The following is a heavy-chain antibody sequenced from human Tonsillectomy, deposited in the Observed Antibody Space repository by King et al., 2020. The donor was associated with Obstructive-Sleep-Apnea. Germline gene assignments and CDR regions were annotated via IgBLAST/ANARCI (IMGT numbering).Heavy chain of an antibody. D-gene: IGHD2-2*01. CDR3: ARDPCSSASCPLGGFDY. CDR2: ISAYNGNT. CDR1: GYTFTSYG. Sequence: QLVQSGAEVKKPGASVKVSCKASGYTFTSYGISWVRQAPGQGLEWMGWISAYNGNTNYAQKFQGRVTMTTDTSTRTAYMELRSLGSDDTAVYYCARDPCSSASCPLGGFDYWGQGTLVTVSS. V-gene: IGHV1-18*04. J-gene: IGHJ4*02.